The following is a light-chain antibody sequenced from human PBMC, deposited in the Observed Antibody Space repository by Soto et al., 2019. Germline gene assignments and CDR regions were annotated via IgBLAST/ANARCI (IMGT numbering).Light chain of an antibody. CDR3: QQYGSSRT. J-gene: IGKJ1*01. CDR1: PSVSSSY. Sequence: EIVLTQSPATLSLSPGERATLSCRASPSVSSSYLAWYQQKPGQAPRLLIYGASSRATGIPDRFSGSGSGTDFTLTISRLEPEDFAVYYCQQYGSSRTFGQGTKVDIK. V-gene: IGKV3-20*01. CDR2: GAS.